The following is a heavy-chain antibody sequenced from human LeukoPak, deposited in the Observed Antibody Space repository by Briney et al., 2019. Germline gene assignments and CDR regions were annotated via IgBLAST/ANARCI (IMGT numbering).Heavy chain of an antibody. CDR3: AHRREYSYGNYFDY. CDR1: GFSLTTSGMC. Sequence: ESGPTLVKPTQTLTLTCTFSGFSLTTSGMCVSWIRQPPGKALEWLALIYWDDDKRYSPSLKSRLTITKDTSKNQVVLTMTNMDPVDTATYYCAHRREYSYGNYFDYWGQGTLVTVSS. V-gene: IGHV2-5*08. D-gene: IGHD5-18*01. CDR2: IYWDDDK. J-gene: IGHJ4*02.